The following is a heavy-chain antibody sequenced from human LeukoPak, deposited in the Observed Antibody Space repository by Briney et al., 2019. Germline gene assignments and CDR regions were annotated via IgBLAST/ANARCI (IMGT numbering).Heavy chain of an antibody. CDR3: AKDNDRVVAASPRALRY. CDR2: ISYDGSNK. CDR1: GFTFSSYG. V-gene: IGHV3-30*18. J-gene: IGHJ4*02. Sequence: PGGSLRLSCAASGFTFSSYGMHWVRQAPGKGLEWVAVISYDGSNKYYADSVKGRFTISRDNSKNTLYLQMNSLRAEDTAVYYCAKDNDRVVAASPRALRYWGQGTLVTVSS. D-gene: IGHD2-15*01.